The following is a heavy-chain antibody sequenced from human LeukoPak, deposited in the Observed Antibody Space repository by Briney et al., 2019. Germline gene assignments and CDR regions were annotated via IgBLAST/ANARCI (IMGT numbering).Heavy chain of an antibody. CDR2: FDPEDGET. CDR1: GYTFTGYY. Sequence: ASVKVSCKASGYTFTGYYMHWVRQAPGQGLEWMGGFDPEDGETIYAQKFQGRVTMTTDTSTSTAYMELRSLRSDDTAVYYCAGGLGPSSWVSYDYWGQGTLVTVSS. D-gene: IGHD1-26*01. V-gene: IGHV1-24*01. J-gene: IGHJ4*02. CDR3: AGGLGPSSWVSYDY.